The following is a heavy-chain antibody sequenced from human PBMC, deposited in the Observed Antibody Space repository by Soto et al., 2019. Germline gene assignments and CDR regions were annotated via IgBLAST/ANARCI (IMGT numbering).Heavy chain of an antibody. CDR3: ARVGAVEY. CDR1: GFTFSTYG. Sequence: GGSLRLSCVVSGFTFSTYGMTWVRQAPGKGLEWVSYISSGASSIFYADSVKGRFTISRDDAKNSLYLQMNSLRDEDTAVYYCARVGAVEYWGQGTLVTVSS. CDR2: ISSGASSI. D-gene: IGHD3-16*01. V-gene: IGHV3-48*02. J-gene: IGHJ4*02.